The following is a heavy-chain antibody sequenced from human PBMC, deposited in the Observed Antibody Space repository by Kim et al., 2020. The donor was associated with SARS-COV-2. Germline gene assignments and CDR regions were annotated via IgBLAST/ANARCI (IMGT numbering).Heavy chain of an antibody. J-gene: IGHJ4*02. Sequence: GESLKISCKGSGYNFTSYWIGWVRQMPGKGLEWMGIIYPGDSDTRYSPSFQGQVTISADKSISTAYLQWSSLKASDTAMYYCARRLSYYYDSSGPFDYWGQGTLVTVSS. CDR2: IYPGDSDT. D-gene: IGHD3-22*01. CDR3: ARRLSYYYDSSGPFDY. CDR1: GYNFTSYW. V-gene: IGHV5-51*01.